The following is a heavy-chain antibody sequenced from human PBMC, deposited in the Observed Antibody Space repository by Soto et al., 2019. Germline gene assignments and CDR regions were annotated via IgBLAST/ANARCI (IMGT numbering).Heavy chain of an antibody. Sequence: EVQLLESGGGLVQPGGSLRLSCAASGFTFSNYAMKWVRQAPGMGLEWVSVIGSRGDGIHYADSVEGRFTISRDNSKNTVNLQMNSLRAEDTAIYYCATYGQPRMDYWGHGTLFTVSS. CDR2: IGSRGDGI. CDR1: GFTFSNYA. V-gene: IGHV3-23*01. CDR3: ATYGQPRMDY. J-gene: IGHJ4*01. D-gene: IGHD4-17*01.